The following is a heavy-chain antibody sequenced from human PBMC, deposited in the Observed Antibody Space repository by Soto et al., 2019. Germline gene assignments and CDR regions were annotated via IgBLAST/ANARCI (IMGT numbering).Heavy chain of an antibody. CDR2: VSPYNGDT. J-gene: IGHJ4*02. CDR3: ARDACEVAGLDY. D-gene: IGHD6-19*01. Sequence: QVQLEQSGPEMRKPGASVKVSCKASNYTCIHYGITWVRQAPGQGLEWLGWVSPYNGDTHYAQNLQNSVAMTTDTSAPTAYLELRSLRSDDTAIYCARDACEVAGLDYWGQGTLVTVSS. CDR1: NYTCIHYG. V-gene: IGHV1-18*01.